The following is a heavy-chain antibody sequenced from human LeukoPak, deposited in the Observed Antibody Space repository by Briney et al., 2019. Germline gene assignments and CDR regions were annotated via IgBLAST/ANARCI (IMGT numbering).Heavy chain of an antibody. J-gene: IGHJ6*03. CDR1: GGSISSGSYY. CDR2: IYTSGST. V-gene: IGHV4-61*02. Sequence: SETLSLTCTVSGGSISSGSYYWSWIRQPAGKGLEWIGRIYTSGSTNYNPSLKSRVTISVDTSKNQFSLKLSSVTAADTAVYYCARQRADYFYHYLDVWGKGTSVTVSS. CDR3: ARQRADYFYHYLDV.